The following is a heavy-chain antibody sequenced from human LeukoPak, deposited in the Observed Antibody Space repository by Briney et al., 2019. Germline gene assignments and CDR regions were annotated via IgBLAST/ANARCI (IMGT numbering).Heavy chain of an antibody. CDR2: ISSSSSFV. D-gene: IGHD2-15*01. Sequence: GGSLRLSYAASGFTFSSHSMSWVRQAPGKGLEWVSSISSSSSFVYYADSVKGRFTISRDNARNSLYLQMNSLGAEDTAVYFCARDKGRGGPGCFDPWGQGTLVTVSS. V-gene: IGHV3-21*01. CDR1: GFTFSSHS. J-gene: IGHJ5*02. CDR3: ARDKGRGGPGCFDP.